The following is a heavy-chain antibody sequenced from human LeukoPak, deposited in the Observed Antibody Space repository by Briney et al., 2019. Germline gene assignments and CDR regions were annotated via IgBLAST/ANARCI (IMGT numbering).Heavy chain of an antibody. CDR2: IYSGGST. CDR3: AKDTDKNYGSGTYYGDY. D-gene: IGHD3-10*01. V-gene: IGHV3-53*01. J-gene: IGHJ4*02. Sequence: PGGSLRLSCAASGFTVSSNYMSWVRQAPGKGLEWVSVIYSGGSTYYADSVKGRFTISRDNSMNTLSLQMNSLRAEDTAVYYCAKDTDKNYGSGTYYGDYWGQGTLVIVSS. CDR1: GFTVSSNY.